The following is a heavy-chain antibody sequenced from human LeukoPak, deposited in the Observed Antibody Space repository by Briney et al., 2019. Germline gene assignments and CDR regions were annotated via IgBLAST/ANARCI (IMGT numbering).Heavy chain of an antibody. Sequence: PSETLSLTCAVYGGTFSGYYWSWIRQPPGKRLEWVGESNDSGGTNYNPSLKSRVTISADKSKNQVSLKLTSVTAADTAVYYCARLSVIVGSTLEYYYYYMDVWGQGTTVTVSS. V-gene: IGHV4-34*01. D-gene: IGHD1-26*01. CDR1: GGTFSGYY. J-gene: IGHJ6*03. CDR3: ARLSVIVGSTLEYYYYYMDV. CDR2: SNDSGGT.